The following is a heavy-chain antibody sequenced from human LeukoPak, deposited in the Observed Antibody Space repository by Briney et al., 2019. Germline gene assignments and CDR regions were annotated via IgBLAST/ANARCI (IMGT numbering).Heavy chain of an antibody. D-gene: IGHD6-13*01. CDR1: GGTFSSYA. J-gene: IGHJ4*02. V-gene: IGHV1-69*05. Sequence: GASVKVSCKASGGTFSSYATSWVRQAPGQGLEWMGGIIPIFGTANYAQKFQGRVTITTDESTSTAYMELSSLRSEDTAVYYCASYSSQIGGLDWGQGTLVTVSS. CDR2: IIPIFGTA. CDR3: ASYSSQIGGLD.